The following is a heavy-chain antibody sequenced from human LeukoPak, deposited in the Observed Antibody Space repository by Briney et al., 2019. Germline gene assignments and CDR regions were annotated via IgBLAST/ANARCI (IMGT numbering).Heavy chain of an antibody. J-gene: IGHJ4*02. CDR3: AKDHSSAYYFDY. D-gene: IGHD6-19*01. CDR2: INWNGGST. CDR1: GFTFDDYG. V-gene: IGHV3-20*04. Sequence: PGGSLRLSCAASGFTFDDYGMSWVRQAPGKGLEWVSGINWNGGSTVYADSVKGRFTISRDNAKNSLYLQMNSLRAEDTAVYYCAKDHSSAYYFDYWGQGTLVTVSS.